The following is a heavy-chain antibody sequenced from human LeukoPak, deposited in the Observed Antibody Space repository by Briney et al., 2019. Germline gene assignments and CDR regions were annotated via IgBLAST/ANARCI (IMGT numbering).Heavy chain of an antibody. Sequence: GGSLRLSCAASGFTFFTYAMSWVRRAPGKGLEWVSVISGSGGSTYYADSVKGRFTISRDNSKNTLYLQMNRLRAEDTAVYYCAKVLREYYYDSSGYFQHWGQGTLVTVSS. CDR2: ISGSGGST. CDR1: GFTFFTYA. J-gene: IGHJ1*01. CDR3: AKVLREYYYDSSGYFQH. D-gene: IGHD3-22*01. V-gene: IGHV3-23*01.